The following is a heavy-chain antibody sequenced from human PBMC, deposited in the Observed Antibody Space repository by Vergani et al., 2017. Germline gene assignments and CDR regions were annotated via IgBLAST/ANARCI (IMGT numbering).Heavy chain of an antibody. D-gene: IGHD4-17*01. J-gene: IGHJ5*02. CDR3: GRPANDYGESWFDP. CDR2: IHHSGST. Sequence: QVQVQESGPGLVKPSETLSLTCTVSGYSISSGSYWGWIRQPPGKGLEWIGNIHHSGSTYYNPSLKSRVTISMDTSKNQFSLKLNSVTAADTAVYYCGRPANDYGESWFDPWGQGTLVTVSS. CDR1: GYSISSGSY. V-gene: IGHV4-38-2*02.